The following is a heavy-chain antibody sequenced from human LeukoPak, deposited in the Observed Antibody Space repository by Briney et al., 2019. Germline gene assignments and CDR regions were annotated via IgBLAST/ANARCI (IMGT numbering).Heavy chain of an antibody. J-gene: IGHJ6*04. V-gene: IGHV3-30*03. CDR2: MSFDGSNK. Sequence: GGSLRLSCADSGFTFNNYGMHWVRQAPGKGLEWVAVMSFDGSNKYYADSVKGRFTISRDNSKNTLYLQMNSLRAEDTAVYYCAREVVPAARYPYGMDVWGKGTTVTVSS. CDR3: AREVVPAARYPYGMDV. D-gene: IGHD2-2*01. CDR1: GFTFNNYG.